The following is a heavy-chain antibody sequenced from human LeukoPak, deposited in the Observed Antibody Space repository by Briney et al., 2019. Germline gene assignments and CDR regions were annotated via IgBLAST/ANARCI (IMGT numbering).Heavy chain of an antibody. D-gene: IGHD3-10*01. CDR3: ARTHYGSGKYYFDY. Sequence: PSETLSLTCTVSGGSISSDDYYWSWIRQHPGKGLEWIAYINYSGSTYFNPSLKSRVTISVDTSKNQFSLKLNSVTAADTAVYYCARTHYGSGKYYFDYWGQGALVTVSS. J-gene: IGHJ4*02. V-gene: IGHV4-31*03. CDR1: GGSISSDDYY. CDR2: INYSGST.